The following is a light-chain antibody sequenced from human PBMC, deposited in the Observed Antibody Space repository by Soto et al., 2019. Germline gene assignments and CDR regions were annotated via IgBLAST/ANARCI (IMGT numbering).Light chain of an antibody. CDR2: SAS. Sequence: IVMPQSPATLSVSPGEGATLSSRASQGVSSNLAWFQQRPGQAPRLLISSASIRATGIPARFSGSGSGTEFTLTISSLQSEDFAVYFCQQYDNWPFTFGQGTKVDIK. J-gene: IGKJ2*01. V-gene: IGKV3D-15*01. CDR1: QGVSSN. CDR3: QQYDNWPFT.